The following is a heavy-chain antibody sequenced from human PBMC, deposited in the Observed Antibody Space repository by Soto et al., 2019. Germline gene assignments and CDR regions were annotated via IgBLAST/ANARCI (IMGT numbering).Heavy chain of an antibody. J-gene: IGHJ1*01. D-gene: IGHD1-26*01. CDR2: ISGSGGST. V-gene: IGHV3-23*01. Sequence: GKGLEWVSAISGSGGSTYYADSVKGRFTISRDNSKNTLYLQMNSLRAEDTAVYYCVWELIDEGIRYFQHWGQGTLVTVSS. CDR3: VWELIDEGIRYFQH.